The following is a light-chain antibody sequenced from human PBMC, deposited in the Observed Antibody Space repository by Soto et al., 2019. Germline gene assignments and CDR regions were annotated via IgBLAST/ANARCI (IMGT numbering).Light chain of an antibody. CDR2: AAS. Sequence: DIQITQSPRFLSASVGDRVTITCRASQNIRTYLTWYQQKPGKGPTVLIYAASTLQRGVPSRFSGGTTGTDFTLTITGLQPEDSATYYCQQTLSVPRTFGLGTKVDIK. V-gene: IGKV1-39*01. CDR3: QQTLSVPRT. CDR1: QNIRTY. J-gene: IGKJ1*01.